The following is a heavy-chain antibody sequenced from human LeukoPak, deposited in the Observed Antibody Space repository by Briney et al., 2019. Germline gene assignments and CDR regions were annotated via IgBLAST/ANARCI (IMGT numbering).Heavy chain of an antibody. V-gene: IGHV3-66*01. CDR1: GISVSSNY. Sequence: GGSLRLSCAASGISVSSNYMSWDRQAPGKGLEWVLVTYSGGSTYYADSVKGRFTISRDNSKNTVYLQMNSLRAEDTAVYYCARDIGSSAGFDYWGQGTLVTVSS. D-gene: IGHD6-13*01. CDR2: TYSGGST. CDR3: ARDIGSSAGFDY. J-gene: IGHJ4*02.